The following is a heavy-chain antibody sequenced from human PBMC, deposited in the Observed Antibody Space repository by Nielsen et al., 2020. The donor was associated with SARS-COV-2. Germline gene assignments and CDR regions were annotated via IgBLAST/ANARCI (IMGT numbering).Heavy chain of an antibody. Sequence: ASVKVSCKASGYTFTIYYMHWVRQAPGQGLEWMGMINPRGGSTSYTQRFQGRVTMTRDTSTSTVNMELNSLTSEDTAVYYCARGESDSSDLGLYFHMDVWGKGTTVTVSS. D-gene: IGHD6-19*01. CDR3: ARGESDSSDLGLYFHMDV. CDR1: GYTFTIYY. J-gene: IGHJ6*03. CDR2: INPRGGST. V-gene: IGHV1-46*01.